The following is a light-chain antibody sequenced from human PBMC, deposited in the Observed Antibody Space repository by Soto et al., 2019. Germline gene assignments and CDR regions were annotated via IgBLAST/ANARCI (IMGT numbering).Light chain of an antibody. CDR3: QQYGYSPIT. J-gene: IGKJ5*01. CDR2: GAS. V-gene: IGKV3D-15*01. CDR1: QSINSD. Sequence: DILITQSPATLSVSPGETTRLSCRARQSINSDVAWYQQKVGQXPRXXIHGASTRATGIAARFSGGGSGTDLTITISRLEPEDGEGYYRQQYGYSPITFGQGTRLEIK.